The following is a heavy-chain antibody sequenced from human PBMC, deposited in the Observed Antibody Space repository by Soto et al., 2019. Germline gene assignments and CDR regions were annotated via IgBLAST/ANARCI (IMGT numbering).Heavy chain of an antibody. Sequence: PGGSLRLSCAASGFTFSSYSMNWVRQAPGKGLEWVSSISSSSSYIYYADSVKGRFTISRDNAKNSLYLQMNSLRAEDTAVYYCARSDALAYCGGDCYLGAIGAFDIWGQGTIVTVSS. D-gene: IGHD2-21*01. CDR3: ARSDALAYCGGDCYLGAIGAFDI. CDR2: ISSSSSYI. J-gene: IGHJ3*02. CDR1: GFTFSSYS. V-gene: IGHV3-21*01.